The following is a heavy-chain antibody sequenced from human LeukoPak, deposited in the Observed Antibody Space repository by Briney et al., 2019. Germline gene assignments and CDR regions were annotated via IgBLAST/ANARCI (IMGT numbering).Heavy chain of an antibody. CDR1: GDSISSSSYY. Sequence: SETLSLTCTVSGDSISSSSYYWGWIRQSPGKGLEWIGYIYYSGSTNYNPSLKSRVTISVDTSKNQFSLKLSSVTAADTAVYYCARHVWLQPFDYWGQGTLVTVSS. V-gene: IGHV4-61*05. CDR3: ARHVWLQPFDY. J-gene: IGHJ4*02. D-gene: IGHD3-9*01. CDR2: IYYSGST.